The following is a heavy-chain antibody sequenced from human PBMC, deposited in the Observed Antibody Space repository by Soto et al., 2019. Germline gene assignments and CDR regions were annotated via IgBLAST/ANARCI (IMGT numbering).Heavy chain of an antibody. CDR2: IYSGGST. D-gene: IGHD3-10*01. CDR3: ARDMVRGLYPEYFQH. Sequence: GGSLRLSCAASGFSVSSNDMSWVRQAPGKGLEWVSVIYSGGSTYYADSVKGRFTISRDNSKNTLYLQMNSLRAEDTAVYYCARDMVRGLYPEYFQHWGQGT. V-gene: IGHV3-66*01. J-gene: IGHJ1*01. CDR1: GFSVSSND.